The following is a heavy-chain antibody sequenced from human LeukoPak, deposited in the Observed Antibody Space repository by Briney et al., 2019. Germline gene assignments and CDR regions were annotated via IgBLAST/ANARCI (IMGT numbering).Heavy chain of an antibody. V-gene: IGHV3-23*01. D-gene: IGHD3-3*01. J-gene: IGHJ4*02. CDR2: ISGSGDSGSGDNT. CDR1: GFTFSDYA. CDR3: AKGLRFLEWLIDY. Sequence: GGSLRLSCAASGFTFSDYAMSWVRQAPGKGLEWVSGISGSGDSGSGDNTYYTDSVKGRFTISRDNSKNTLYLQMNSLRAEDTAVYYCAKGLRFLEWLIDYWGQGTLVTVSS.